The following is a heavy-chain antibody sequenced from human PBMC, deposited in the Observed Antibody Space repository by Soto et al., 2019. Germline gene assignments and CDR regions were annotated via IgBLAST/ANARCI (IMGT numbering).Heavy chain of an antibody. CDR2: IGWNGGSI. V-gene: IGHV3-9*01. Sequence: GGSLRLSCAASGFTFDDYAMHWVRQDPGKGLEWVSGIGWNGGSIAYADSVKGRFTISRDNAKNSLYLQMNSLRAEDTALYYCAKGHGSGSYYLNYFDYWGQGTLVTV. J-gene: IGHJ4*02. CDR1: GFTFDDYA. CDR3: AKGHGSGSYYLNYFDY. D-gene: IGHD3-10*01.